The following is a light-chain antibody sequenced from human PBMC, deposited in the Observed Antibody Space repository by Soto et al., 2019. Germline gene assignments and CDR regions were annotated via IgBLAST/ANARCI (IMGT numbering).Light chain of an antibody. Sequence: DIQLTQSPSSVSASVGDRVTMTCRESQDINIALAWFQQKPGEAPRLLIYTASSLHSGVPSRFSGSGSATDFTLTISSLHPEDFATYYCQQGNSFPLTFGGGTKVEI. J-gene: IGKJ4*01. V-gene: IGKV1-12*01. CDR3: QQGNSFPLT. CDR1: QDINIA. CDR2: TAS.